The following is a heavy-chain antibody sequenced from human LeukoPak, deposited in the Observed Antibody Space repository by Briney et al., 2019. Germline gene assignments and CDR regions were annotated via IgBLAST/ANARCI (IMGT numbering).Heavy chain of an antibody. CDR1: GFTFSSYA. J-gene: IGHJ4*02. Sequence: GGSLRLSCSAPGFTFSSYAMHWVRQAPGKGLEYVSAISHDGVTTYYADSVKGRFTIFRDNSKNTLYLQMSSLRAEDTAVYYCVTLAVAGYWGQGTVVTVSS. D-gene: IGHD6-19*01. CDR3: VTLAVAGY. V-gene: IGHV3-64D*09. CDR2: ISHDGVTT.